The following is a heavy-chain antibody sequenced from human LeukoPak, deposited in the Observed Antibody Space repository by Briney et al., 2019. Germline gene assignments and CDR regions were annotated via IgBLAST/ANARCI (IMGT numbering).Heavy chain of an antibody. J-gene: IGHJ6*02. CDR3: AKRIDYYYYGMDV. V-gene: IGHV3-23*01. CDR2: ISGSGGST. CDR1: GFTFSSYA. Sequence: GGSLRLSCAASGFTFSSYAMSRVRQAPGKGLEWVSAISGSGGSTYYADSVKGRFTISRDNSKNTLYLQMNSLRAEDTAVYYCAKRIDYYYYGMDVWGQGTTVTVSS.